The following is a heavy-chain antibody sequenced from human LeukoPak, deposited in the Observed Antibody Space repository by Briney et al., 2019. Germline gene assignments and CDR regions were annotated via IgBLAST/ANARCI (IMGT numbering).Heavy chain of an antibody. J-gene: IGHJ4*02. CDR3: AKDGTGIGDSSSDMFDY. CDR2: ISGSGGST. V-gene: IGHV3-23*01. D-gene: IGHD6-13*01. CDR1: GFTFSSSA. Sequence: PGGSLRLSCAASGFTFSSSAMSWVRQAPGKGLEWVSAISGSGGSTYYADSVKGRFAISRDNSRNTLYLQMNSLRAEDTAVYYCAKDGTGIGDSSSDMFDYWGQGTLVTVSS.